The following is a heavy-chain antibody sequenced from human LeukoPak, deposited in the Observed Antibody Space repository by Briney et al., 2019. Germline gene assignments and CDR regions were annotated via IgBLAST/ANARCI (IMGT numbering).Heavy chain of an antibody. D-gene: IGHD5-12*01. CDR2: TSHDGTNQ. CDR1: GFIFNTHG. Sequence: GGSLRLSCAASGFIFNTHGMHWVRQAPGKGLEWVSFTSHDGTNQYYADSVKGRFTISRDNSKSTLHLQMNGLRAEDTAVYYCARDPLDISRWTNAFDIWGQGTTAIVS. J-gene: IGHJ3*02. V-gene: IGHV3-30*03. CDR3: ARDPLDISRWTNAFDI.